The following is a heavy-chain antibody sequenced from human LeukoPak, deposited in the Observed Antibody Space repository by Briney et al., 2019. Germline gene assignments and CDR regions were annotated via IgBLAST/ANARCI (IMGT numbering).Heavy chain of an antibody. Sequence: SQTLSLTCTVSSGSLSSGSYYWGWLRQPAGRGLEGVGRIYTSGSTNYNPSLKSRVTISVDTSKNQSSLKLSSVTAADTAVYYCARDDSGSYYDYFQHWGQGTLVTVSS. D-gene: IGHD1-26*01. CDR2: IYTSGST. CDR1: SGSLSSGSYY. CDR3: ARDDSGSYYDYFQH. J-gene: IGHJ1*01. V-gene: IGHV4-61*02.